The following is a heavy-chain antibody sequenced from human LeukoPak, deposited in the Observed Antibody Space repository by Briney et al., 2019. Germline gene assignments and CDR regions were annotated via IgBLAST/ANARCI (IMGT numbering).Heavy chain of an antibody. CDR2: ITTSSSYI. CDR1: GFSFGSYD. D-gene: IGHD2-2*01. V-gene: IGHV3-21*01. J-gene: IGHJ6*02. CDR3: ASHIVVVTAIRYYAMDV. Sequence: GGSLRLSCAASGFSFGSYDMNWVHQAPGKGLEWVSSITTSSSYIYYADSVKGRFTVSRDNAKNSLYLQMNSLRAEDTAVYYCASHIVVVTAIRYYAMDVWGQGTTVTVSS.